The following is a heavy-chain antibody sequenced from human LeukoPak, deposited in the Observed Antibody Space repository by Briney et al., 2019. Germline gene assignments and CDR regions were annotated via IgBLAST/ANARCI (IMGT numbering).Heavy chain of an antibody. CDR2: IKQDGSEK. Sequence: GGSLRLSCAASGSIFTNYWMSWVRQAPGKGLEWVANIKQDGSEKYYLDGRFTISRDNTKNSLYLQMSSLRADDTAVYYCARGGRYDISIDYWGQGTLVTVSS. D-gene: IGHD3-9*01. V-gene: IGHV3-7*01. J-gene: IGHJ4*02. CDR1: GSIFTNYW. CDR3: ARGGRYDISIDY.